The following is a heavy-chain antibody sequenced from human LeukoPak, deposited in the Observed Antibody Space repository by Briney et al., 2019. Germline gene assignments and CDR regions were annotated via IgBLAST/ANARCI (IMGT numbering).Heavy chain of an antibody. CDR3: ARGVLEGDIVVVPAAHNALYNWFDP. Sequence: SQTLSLTCAISGDSVSSNSAAWTWIRQSPSRGLEWLGRTYYRSKWYNDYAVSVKSRITINPDTSKNQFSLQLNSVTPEDTAVYYCARGVLEGDIVVVPAAHNALYNWFDPWGQGTLVTVSS. D-gene: IGHD2-2*01. CDR2: TYYRSKWYN. V-gene: IGHV6-1*01. CDR1: GDSVSSNSAA. J-gene: IGHJ5*02.